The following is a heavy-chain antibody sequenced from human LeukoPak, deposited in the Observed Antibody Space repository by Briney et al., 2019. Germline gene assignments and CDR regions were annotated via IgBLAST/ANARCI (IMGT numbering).Heavy chain of an antibody. CDR3: ARGVRYQLLSSLYTWFDP. J-gene: IGHJ5*02. CDR2: INHSGST. D-gene: IGHD2-2*01. V-gene: IGHV4-34*01. CDR1: GGSFSGYY. Sequence: SETLSLTCAVYGGSFSGYYWSWIRQPPGKGLEWIGEINHSGSTNYNPSLKSRVTISVDTSKNQFSLKLSSVTAPDTAVYYCARGVRYQLLSSLYTWFDPWGQGTLVTVSS.